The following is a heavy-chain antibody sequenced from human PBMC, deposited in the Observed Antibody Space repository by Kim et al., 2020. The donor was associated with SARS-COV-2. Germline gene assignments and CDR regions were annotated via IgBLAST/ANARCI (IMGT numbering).Heavy chain of an antibody. J-gene: IGHJ4*02. CDR3: ARVRGCSGGSCYSFDY. CDR1: GYTFTSYY. D-gene: IGHD2-15*01. Sequence: ASVKVSCKASGYTFTSYYMHWVRQAPGQGLESMGIINPSGGSTSYAQKFQGRVTMTRDTSTSTVYMELSSLRSEDTAVYYCARVRGCSGGSCYSFDYWGQGTLVTVSS. V-gene: IGHV1-46*01. CDR2: INPSGGST.